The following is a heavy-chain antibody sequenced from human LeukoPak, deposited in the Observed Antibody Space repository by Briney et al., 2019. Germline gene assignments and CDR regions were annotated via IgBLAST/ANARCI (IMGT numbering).Heavy chain of an antibody. V-gene: IGHV4-34*01. Sequence: SETLSLTCAVYGGSFSGYYWSWIRQPPGKGLEWIGEINHSGSTNYSPSLKSRVTISVDTSKNQFSLKLSSVTAADTAVYYCARYCTNGVCLYYYGMDVWGQGTTVTVSS. J-gene: IGHJ6*02. D-gene: IGHD2-8*01. CDR1: GGSFSGYY. CDR3: ARYCTNGVCLYYYGMDV. CDR2: INHSGST.